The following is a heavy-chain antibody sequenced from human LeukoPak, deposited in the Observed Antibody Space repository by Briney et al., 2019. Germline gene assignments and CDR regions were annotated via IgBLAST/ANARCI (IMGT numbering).Heavy chain of an antibody. CDR2: INQVGSEK. CDR3: AKDHVEPGVILDS. D-gene: IGHD1-14*01. Sequence: GGSLRLSCAASGFTFSSYAMHWVRQAPGQGLEWVANINQVGSEKYYGDSVKGRFTISRDNSKNSLYLQMNSLRAEDTAVYFCAKDHVEPGVILDSWGQGTLVTVSS. CDR1: GFTFSSYA. J-gene: IGHJ4*02. V-gene: IGHV3-7*05.